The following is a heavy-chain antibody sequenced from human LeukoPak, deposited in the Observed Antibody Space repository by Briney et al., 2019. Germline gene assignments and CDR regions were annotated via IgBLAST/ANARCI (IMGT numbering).Heavy chain of an antibody. CDR3: VRDNLENQWLERSY. J-gene: IGHJ4*02. D-gene: IGHD6-19*01. CDR1: EFTFSLYN. V-gene: IGHV3-48*03. CDR2: ISASETSI. Sequence: GGSLRLSCAASEFTFSLYNMNWVRQAPGKGLEWVSQISASETSIKYADSERGRFTISRDNVKNSVYLQMNSLRAEDTAIYYCVRDNLENQWLERSYWGQGTLVTVSS.